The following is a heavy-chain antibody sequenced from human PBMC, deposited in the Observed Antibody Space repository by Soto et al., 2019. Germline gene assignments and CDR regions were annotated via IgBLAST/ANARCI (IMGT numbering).Heavy chain of an antibody. CDR1: GYSFMKYG. J-gene: IGHJ4*02. CDR3: AREASVLIPAAQPSRFDS. Sequence: ASVKVSCKGFGYSFMKYGINWVRHAPGQGLEWVGWISPYSGYTHSAQKFHGRLTLTTDTAASTAYMELRILRSADTALYYCAREASVLIPAAQPSRFDSWGQGTMVTVYS. D-gene: IGHD2-2*01. V-gene: IGHV1-18*01. CDR2: ISPYSGYT.